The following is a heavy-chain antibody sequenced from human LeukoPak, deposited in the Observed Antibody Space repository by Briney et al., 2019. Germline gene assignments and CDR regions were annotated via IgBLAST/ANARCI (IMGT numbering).Heavy chain of an antibody. CDR2: ISSSSSTI. CDR1: GFTFSSYS. V-gene: IGHV3-48*01. CDR3: AKNAGYSYGLYYFDY. D-gene: IGHD5-18*01. Sequence: GGSLRLSCAASGFTFSSYSMNWVRQAPGKGLVWVSYISSSSSTIYYADSVKGRFTISRDNSKNTVHLQMDSLRAEDSAIYYCAKNAGYSYGLYYFDYWGQGTLVTVSS. J-gene: IGHJ4*02.